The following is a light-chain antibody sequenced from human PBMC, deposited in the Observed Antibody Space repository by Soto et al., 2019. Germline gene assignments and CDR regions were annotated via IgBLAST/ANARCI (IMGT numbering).Light chain of an antibody. CDR1: QTISTY. J-gene: IGKJ2*01. Sequence: DIQMTQSPPSLSASVGDRVTITCRASQTISTYVNWYQQTPGKAPKLLIYAASTLQSGVPSRFSGSGSGTDFTLTVTSLQPEDFATYYCQQSHGIPYTFGQGTKLEIK. V-gene: IGKV1-39*01. CDR3: QQSHGIPYT. CDR2: AAS.